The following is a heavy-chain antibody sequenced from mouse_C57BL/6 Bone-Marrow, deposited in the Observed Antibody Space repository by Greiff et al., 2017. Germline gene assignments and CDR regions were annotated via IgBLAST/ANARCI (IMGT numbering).Heavy chain of an antibody. CDR2: INPYNGGT. Sequence: EVQLQQSGPVLVKPGASVKMSCKASGYTFTDYSMHWVKQSHGKSLEWIGVINPYNGGTSYNQKFKGKATLTVDKSSSTAYMELNSLTSEDSAVYYGARGDGYPCAYWGQGTLVTVSA. CDR1: GYTFTDYS. D-gene: IGHD2-3*01. CDR3: ARGDGYPCAY. J-gene: IGHJ3*01. V-gene: IGHV1-19*01.